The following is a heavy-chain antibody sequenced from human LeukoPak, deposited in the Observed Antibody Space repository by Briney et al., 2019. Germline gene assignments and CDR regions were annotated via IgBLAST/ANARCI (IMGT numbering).Heavy chain of an antibody. Sequence: PSETLSLTCTVSGGSISSYYWSWIRQPPGKGLEWIGYIYSSGSANYNPSLKSRVTISVDTSKNQFSLKLSSVTAADTAVYYCARAATIISGYFGDYYYYYMDVWGKGTTVTVSS. CDR3: ARAATIISGYFGDYYYYYMDV. V-gene: IGHV4-59*01. CDR2: IYSSGSA. J-gene: IGHJ6*03. CDR1: GGSISSYY. D-gene: IGHD3-10*01.